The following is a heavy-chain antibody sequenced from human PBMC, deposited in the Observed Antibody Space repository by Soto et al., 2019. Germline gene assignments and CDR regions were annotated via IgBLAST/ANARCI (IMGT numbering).Heavy chain of an antibody. CDR3: ARGEYSGYEGAFDI. J-gene: IGHJ3*02. D-gene: IGHD5-12*01. CDR2: ISTSSSII. CDR1: GFTFTSYS. V-gene: IGHV3-48*01. Sequence: EVQLVESGGGLVQPGGSLRLSCAASGFTFTSYSMNWVRQAPGKGLEWVSYISTSSSIIYYAHSVKGRFTISRDNAKNSLYVQMNSLRAEDTAVYYCARGEYSGYEGAFDIWGQGTMVTVSS.